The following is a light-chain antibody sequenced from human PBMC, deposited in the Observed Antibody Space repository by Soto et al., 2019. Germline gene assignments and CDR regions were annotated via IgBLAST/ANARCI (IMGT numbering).Light chain of an antibody. CDR1: SSDVVGYNY. J-gene: IGLJ2*01. CDR2: DFS. V-gene: IGLV2-14*01. CDR3: SSYTSSSTLVV. Sequence: QSVLTQPASVSGSPGQSITISCTGTSSDVVGYNYVSWYHQHPGKAPKPMIYDFSNRPSGVSNRFSGSKSGNTASLTISGLQAEDEADYYCSSYTSSSTLVVFGGGTKVTVL.